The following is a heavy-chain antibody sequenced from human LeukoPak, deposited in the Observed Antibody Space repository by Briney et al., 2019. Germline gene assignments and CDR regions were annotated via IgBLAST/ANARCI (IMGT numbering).Heavy chain of an antibody. D-gene: IGHD6-13*01. Sequence: PSETLSLTCAVSGYSISSGYYWGWIRQPPGKGLEWIGSIYHSGSTYYNPSLKSRVTISVDTSKNQFSLKLSSVTAADTAVYYCASCQFSIAAAGYWGQGTLVTVSS. CDR3: ASCQFSIAAAGY. V-gene: IGHV4-38-2*01. CDR2: IYHSGST. J-gene: IGHJ4*02. CDR1: GYSISSGYY.